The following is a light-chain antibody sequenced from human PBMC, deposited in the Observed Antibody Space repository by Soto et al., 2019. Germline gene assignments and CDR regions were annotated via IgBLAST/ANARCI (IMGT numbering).Light chain of an antibody. V-gene: IGKV3-20*01. CDR2: GAS. CDR1: QSVSSIY. CDR3: QQYGSSPPWT. J-gene: IGKJ1*01. Sequence: EIVLAQSPGTLSLSPGERATLSCRASQSVSSIYLAWYQQKPGQPPRLLIYGASSRATGIPDRFSGSGSGTDFTLTIGRLEPEDFAVYYCQQYGSSPPWTFGQGTKVDIK.